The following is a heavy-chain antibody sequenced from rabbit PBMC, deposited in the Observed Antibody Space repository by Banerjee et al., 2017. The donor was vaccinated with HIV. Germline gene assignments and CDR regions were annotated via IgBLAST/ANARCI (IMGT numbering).Heavy chain of an antibody. CDR3: ARIWDSGWTYFNL. CDR2: IYAGSSGST. CDR1: GFSFSSSYY. Sequence: QEQLVESGGGLVQPGASLTLTCTASGFSFSSSYYMCWVRQAPGKGLEWIGCIYAGSSGSTWYASWVNGRFTISSHNAQNTLYLQLNSLTAADTATYFCARIWDSGWTYFNLWGQGTLVTVS. D-gene: IGHD4-1*01. V-gene: IGHV1S45*01. J-gene: IGHJ4*01.